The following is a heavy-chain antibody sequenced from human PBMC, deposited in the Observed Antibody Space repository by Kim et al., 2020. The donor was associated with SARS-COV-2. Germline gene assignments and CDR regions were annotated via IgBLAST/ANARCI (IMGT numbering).Heavy chain of an antibody. D-gene: IGHD3-16*01. CDR1: GSSIRGSSHY. CDR2: IYYSGTT. J-gene: IGHJ6*02. V-gene: IGHV4-39*01. Sequence: SETLSLTCSVSGSSIRGSSHYWGWVRQPPGKGLEWIGSIYYSGTTYYNSSLEGRVTISVDTSNNQFSLRLSSVTAADAAVYYCTRRGPYYAMGVWGQGT. CDR3: TRRGPYYAMGV.